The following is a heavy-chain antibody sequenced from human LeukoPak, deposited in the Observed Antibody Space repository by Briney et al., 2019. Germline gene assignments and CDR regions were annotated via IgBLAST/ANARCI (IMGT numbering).Heavy chain of an antibody. CDR1: GFTFSSYG. J-gene: IGHJ6*03. D-gene: IGHD3-22*01. CDR3: AKDGGGYYPSYYYYMDV. V-gene: IGHV3-30*02. Sequence: PGGSLRLSCAASGFTFSSYGMHWVRQAPGKGLEWVAFIRYDGGNKYYADSVKGRFTISRDNSKNTLYLQMNSLRAEDTAVYYCAKDGGGYYPSYYYYMDVWGKGTTVTISS. CDR2: IRYDGGNK.